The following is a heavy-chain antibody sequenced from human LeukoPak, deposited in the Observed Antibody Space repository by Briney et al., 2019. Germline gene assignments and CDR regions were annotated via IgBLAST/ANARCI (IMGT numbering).Heavy chain of an antibody. V-gene: IGHV3-15*01. CDR1: GFIFSNAW. CDR3: TTDLRWQDAFDI. Sequence: PGGSLRLSCAAPGFIFSNAWMSWVRQAPGKGLEWVGRIKSKTDGGTTDYAARVKGRFTISRDDSKNTLYLQMNSLKTEDTAVYYCTTDLRWQDAFDIWGQGTMVTVSS. J-gene: IGHJ3*02. D-gene: IGHD4-23*01. CDR2: IKSKTDGGTT.